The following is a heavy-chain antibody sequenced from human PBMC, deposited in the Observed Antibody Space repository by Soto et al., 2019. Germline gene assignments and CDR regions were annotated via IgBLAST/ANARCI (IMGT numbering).Heavy chain of an antibody. CDR3: ARDGGGYCSGGSCYSDYYYYGMDV. CDR2: ISAYNGNT. CDR1: GYTFTSYG. J-gene: IGHJ6*02. D-gene: IGHD2-15*01. V-gene: IGHV1-18*01. Sequence: QVQLVQSGAEVKKPGASVKVSCKASGYTFTSYGISWVRQAPGQGLEWMGWISAYNGNTNYAQKLQGRVTMTTDTSTSKAYMELRSLGSDDTAVYYCARDGGGYCSGGSCYSDYYYYGMDVWGQGTTVTVSS.